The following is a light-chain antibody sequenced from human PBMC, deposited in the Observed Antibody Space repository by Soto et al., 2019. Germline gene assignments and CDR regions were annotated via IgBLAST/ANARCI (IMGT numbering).Light chain of an antibody. CDR2: GAS. CDR1: QSVSSSY. CDR3: QQYGSSPPLT. Sequence: EIVLTQSPGTLSSSPGERATLSCRASQSVSSSYLAWYQQKPGQAPRLLIYGASSRATGIPDRFSGTGSGTAFTLTISRLEPEDFAVYYCQQYGSSPPLTFGGGTKVDI. V-gene: IGKV3-20*01. J-gene: IGKJ4*02.